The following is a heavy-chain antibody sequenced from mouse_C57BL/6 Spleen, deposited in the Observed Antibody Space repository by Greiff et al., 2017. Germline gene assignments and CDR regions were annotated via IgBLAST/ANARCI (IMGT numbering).Heavy chain of an antibody. CDR2: IYPGSGST. V-gene: IGHV1-55*01. Sequence: QVQLQQPGAELVKPGASVKMSCKASGYTFTSYWITWVKQRPGQGLEWIGDIYPGSGSTNYNEKFKSKATLTVDTSSSTAYMQLSSLTSEDSAVYYCARNDYGSSEDYFDYWGQGTTLTVSS. J-gene: IGHJ2*01. CDR1: GYTFTSYW. CDR3: ARNDYGSSEDYFDY. D-gene: IGHD1-1*01.